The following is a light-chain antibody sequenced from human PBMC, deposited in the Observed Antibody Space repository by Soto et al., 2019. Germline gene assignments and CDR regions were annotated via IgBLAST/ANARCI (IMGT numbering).Light chain of an antibody. V-gene: IGLV2-8*01. CDR3: SSFAANDNVV. Sequence: QSALTQPASVTGSPGQSITISCTGTTSDVGGYDRVSWFQQYPGTAPKLMIYEVNKRPSGVPDRFSGSKSGNTASLTVSGLQAGDEADYYCSSFAANDNVVFGGGTKLTVL. J-gene: IGLJ3*02. CDR2: EVN. CDR1: TSDVGGYDR.